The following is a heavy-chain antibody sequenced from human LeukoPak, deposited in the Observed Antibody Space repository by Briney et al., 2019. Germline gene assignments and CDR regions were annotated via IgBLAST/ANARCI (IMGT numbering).Heavy chain of an antibody. V-gene: IGHV4-59*12. CDR3: ARFGLLEWLTRGRGYYGFDY. J-gene: IGHJ4*02. D-gene: IGHD3-3*01. CDR2: IYYSGST. CDR1: GGSISSYY. Sequence: PSETLSLTCTVSGGSISSYYWSWIRQPPGKGLEWIGYIYYSGSTNYNPSLKSRVTISVDTSKNQFSLKLSSVTAADTAVYYCARFGLLEWLTRGRGYYGFDYWGQGTLVTVSS.